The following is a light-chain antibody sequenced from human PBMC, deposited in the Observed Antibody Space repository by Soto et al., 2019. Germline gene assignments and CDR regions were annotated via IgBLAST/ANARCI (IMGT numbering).Light chain of an antibody. V-gene: IGKV3-11*01. CDR3: QQRSNWPPIT. J-gene: IGKJ5*01. CDR2: GAS. Sequence: EILMTQSPATLSVSPGERVTLSCRARQSVGSNLAWYQQKPGQAPRLLIYGASSRATGIPARFSGSGSGTDFTLTISSLEPEDFAVYYCQQRSNWPPITFGQGTRLEIK. CDR1: QSVGSN.